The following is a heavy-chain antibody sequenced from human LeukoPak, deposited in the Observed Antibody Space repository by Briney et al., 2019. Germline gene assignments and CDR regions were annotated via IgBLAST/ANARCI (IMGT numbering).Heavy chain of an antibody. V-gene: IGHV4-61*08. CDR2: IYYSGST. D-gene: IGHD3-10*01. CDR1: GGSISSGGYY. J-gene: IGHJ5*02. CDR3: ARGSGAYNWFDP. Sequence: PSETLSLTCTVSGGSISSGGYYWSWIRQPPGKGLEWIGYIYYSGSTNYNPSLKSRVTISVDTSKNQFSLKLSSVTAADTAVYYCARGSGAYNWFDPWGQGTLVTVSS.